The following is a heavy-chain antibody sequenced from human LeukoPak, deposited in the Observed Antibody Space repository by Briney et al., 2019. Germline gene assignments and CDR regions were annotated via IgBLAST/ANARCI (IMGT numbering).Heavy chain of an antibody. CDR1: GFIFRNYG. CDR3: AKIYCGGDCYRPYYYYYMDV. Sequence: GGALRLSCAASGFIFRNYGMNWVRQAPGKGLEWVSAISGSGGSTYYADSVKGRFTISRDNSKNTLYLQMNSLRAEDTAVYYCAKIYCGGDCYRPYYYYYMDVWGKGTTVTISS. D-gene: IGHD2-21*02. CDR2: ISGSGGST. J-gene: IGHJ6*03. V-gene: IGHV3-23*01.